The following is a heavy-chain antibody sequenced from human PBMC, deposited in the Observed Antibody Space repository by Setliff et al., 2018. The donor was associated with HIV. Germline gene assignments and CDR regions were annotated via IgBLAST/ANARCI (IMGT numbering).Heavy chain of an antibody. CDR2: VSSRGDT. V-gene: IGHV4-4*07. CDR1: DSGTYY. J-gene: IGHJ5*02. D-gene: IGHD6-13*01. Sequence: SETLSLTCTVSDSGTYYWSWIRQPAGKGLEWIGRVSSRGDTNYNPSLKSRVTMSVDTSKNQFSLKLTSVTASDTAVYYCADSSSWYGWFDPWGQGTLVTVSS. CDR3: ADSSSWYGWFDP.